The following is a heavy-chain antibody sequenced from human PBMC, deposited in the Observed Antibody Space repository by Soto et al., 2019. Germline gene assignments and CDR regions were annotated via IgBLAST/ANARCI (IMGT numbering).Heavy chain of an antibody. CDR1: GFTFSNFG. D-gene: IGHD6-13*01. J-gene: IGHJ4*02. CDR2: LTGNGGTT. V-gene: IGHV3-23*01. CDR3: ARGGQYQQPYQFDF. Sequence: EVKLWESGGGLVLPGGSLRLSCEASGFTFSNFGMSWVRQAPGKGLEWVSGLTGNGGTTYYADSVKGRFTISRDNSKDKLSWKMNGRRVDDTAVYYCARGGQYQQPYQFDFWGQGTLVTVSS.